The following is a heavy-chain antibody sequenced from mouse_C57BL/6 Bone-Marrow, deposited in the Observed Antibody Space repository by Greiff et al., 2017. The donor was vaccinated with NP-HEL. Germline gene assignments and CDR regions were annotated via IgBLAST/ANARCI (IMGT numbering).Heavy chain of an antibody. Sequence: VQLQESGAELARPGASVKLSCKASGYTFTSYGISWVKQRTGQGLEWIGEIYPRSGNTYYKEKFKGKATLTADKSSSTAYMELRSLTSEDSAVYFCARVRFGGNFFAYWGKGPLVTVSA. CDR1: GYTFTSYG. CDR3: ARVRFGGNFFAY. D-gene: IGHD2-1*01. CDR2: IYPRSGNT. J-gene: IGHJ3*01. V-gene: IGHV1-81*01.